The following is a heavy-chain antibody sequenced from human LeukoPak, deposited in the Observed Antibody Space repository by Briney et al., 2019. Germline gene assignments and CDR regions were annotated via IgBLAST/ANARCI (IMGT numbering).Heavy chain of an antibody. V-gene: IGHV3-53*01. D-gene: IGHD6-6*01. CDR3: ARVAFRSSSYISGIDC. CDR2: IDSGGNT. J-gene: IGHJ4*02. CDR1: GFTVSSNY. Sequence: PGGSLRLSCAASGFTVSSNYMSWVRQAPGKGLEWVSLIDSGGNTYYGDSVRGRFTISRDNSKNTLYLQMNSLRAEDTAVYYCARVAFRSSSYISGIDCWGQGNLVTVSS.